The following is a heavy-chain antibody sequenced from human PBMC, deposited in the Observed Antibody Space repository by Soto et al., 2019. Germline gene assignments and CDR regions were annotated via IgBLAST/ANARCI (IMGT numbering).Heavy chain of an antibody. CDR2: IYPGDSDT. D-gene: IGHD2-2*03. CDR3: ASINFLSLDDYYYGMYV. J-gene: IGHJ6*02. Sequence: GESLKISCKGSGYSFTSYWIGWVRQMPGKGLEWMGIIYPGDSDTRYSPSFQGQVTISADKSISTAYLQWSSLKASDTAMYYCASINFLSLDDYYYGMYVCGQRTTVTVS. CDR1: GYSFTSYW. V-gene: IGHV5-51*01.